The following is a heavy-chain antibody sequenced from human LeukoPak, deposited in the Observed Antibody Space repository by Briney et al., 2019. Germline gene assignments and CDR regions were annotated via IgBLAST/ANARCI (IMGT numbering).Heavy chain of an antibody. Sequence: PAGSLSLSCSGSGFTFSSYALHWVPHAPGQGQEWVAVISYDGSNKYYADSVRGRFSISRDNSKNTLYLQMNSLRAEDTAVYYCARGDRSSWFNFDYWGQGTLVTVSS. CDR1: GFTFSSYA. D-gene: IGHD6-13*01. J-gene: IGHJ4*02. CDR3: ARGDRSSWFNFDY. CDR2: ISYDGSNK. V-gene: IGHV3-30-3*01.